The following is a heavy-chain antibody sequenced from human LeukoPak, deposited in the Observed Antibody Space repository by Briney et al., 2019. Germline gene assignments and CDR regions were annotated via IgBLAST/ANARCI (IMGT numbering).Heavy chain of an antibody. J-gene: IGHJ5*02. CDR2: ISAYNGNT. CDR3: ARKGPYYYGSGITSSWFDP. V-gene: IGHV1-18*01. CDR1: GYTFTSYG. D-gene: IGHD3-10*01. Sequence: ASVKVSCKASGYTFTSYGISWVRQAPGQGLEWMGWISAYNGNTNYAQKLQGRVTMTTDTSTSTAYMELRSLRSDDTAVYYCARKGPYYYGSGITSSWFDPWGQGTLVTVSS.